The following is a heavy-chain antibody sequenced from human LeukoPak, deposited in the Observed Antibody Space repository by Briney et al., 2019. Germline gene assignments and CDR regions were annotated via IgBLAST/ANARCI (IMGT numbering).Heavy chain of an antibody. Sequence: PGGSLRLSCAASGFTFSSYWMTWVRQAPGKGLEWVSAISGSGGSTYYADSVKGRFTISRDNSKNTLYLQMNSLRAEDTAVYYCAKDQMAGVVPAATPDDAFDIWGQGTMVTVSS. CDR1: GFTFSSYW. CDR3: AKDQMAGVVPAATPDDAFDI. CDR2: ISGSGGST. D-gene: IGHD2-2*01. V-gene: IGHV3-23*01. J-gene: IGHJ3*02.